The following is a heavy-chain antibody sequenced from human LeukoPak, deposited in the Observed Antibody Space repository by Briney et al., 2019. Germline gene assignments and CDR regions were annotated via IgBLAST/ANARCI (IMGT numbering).Heavy chain of an antibody. J-gene: IGHJ6*02. D-gene: IGHD2-15*01. CDR2: ISSSSSYI. CDR1: GFTFSSYS. Sequence: PGGSLRLSCAASGFTFSSYSMNWVRQAPGKGLEWVSSISSSSSYIYYADSVKGRFTISRDNAKNSLYLQMNSLRAEDTAVYYCARCGNRLSIVVVSMDVWGQGTTVTVSS. CDR3: ARCGNRLSIVVVSMDV. V-gene: IGHV3-21*01.